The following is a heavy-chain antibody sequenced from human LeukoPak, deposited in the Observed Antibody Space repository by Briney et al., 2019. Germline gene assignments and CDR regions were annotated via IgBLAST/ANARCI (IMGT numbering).Heavy chain of an antibody. Sequence: GGSLRLSCAASGFTFSSYAMSWVRQAPGKGLEWVSAISGSGGSTYYADSVKGRFTISRDNSKNTLYLQMNSLRAEDTAVYCCAKIAIWFGELEYYFDYWGQGTLVTVSS. CDR3: AKIAIWFGELEYYFDY. D-gene: IGHD3-10*01. V-gene: IGHV3-23*01. CDR1: GFTFSSYA. CDR2: ISGSGGST. J-gene: IGHJ4*02.